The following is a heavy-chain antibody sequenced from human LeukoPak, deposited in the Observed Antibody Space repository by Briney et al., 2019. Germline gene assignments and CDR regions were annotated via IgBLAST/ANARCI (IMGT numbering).Heavy chain of an antibody. D-gene: IGHD3-22*01. CDR2: IYHSGST. V-gene: IGHV4-4*02. Sequence: SETLSLTCAVSGGSISSSNWWSWVRQPPGKGLEWIGEIYHSGSTNYNPSLKSRVTISVDKSKNQFSLRLSSVTAADTAVYYCARDPTAYYYDSSGYRDYYGMDVWGQGTTVTVSS. CDR1: GGSISSSNW. J-gene: IGHJ6*02. CDR3: ARDPTAYYYDSSGYRDYYGMDV.